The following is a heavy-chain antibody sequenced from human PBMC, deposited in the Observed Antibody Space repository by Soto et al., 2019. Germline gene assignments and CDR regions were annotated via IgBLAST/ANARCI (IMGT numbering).Heavy chain of an antibody. J-gene: IGHJ4*02. CDR1: GGSITSTYSY. V-gene: IGHV4-39*01. CDR3: ARHRTHSELTAYATYFFDY. Sequence: QPQLQESGPGLAKPSETLSLTCTVSGGSITSTYSYWGWIRQPPGLGLEWIGSVYYTGTTNYKPSPESRVTISADTSKNQCSLKLNPVTVADPAVYFCARHRTHSELTAYATYFFDYWGQGTLFTVSS. CDR2: VYYTGTT. D-gene: IGHD1-7*01.